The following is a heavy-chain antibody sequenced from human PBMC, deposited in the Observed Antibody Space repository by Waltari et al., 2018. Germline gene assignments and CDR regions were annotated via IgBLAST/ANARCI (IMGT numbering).Heavy chain of an antibody. J-gene: IGHJ6*02. Sequence: VQLQESGPGLVKPSETLSLTCTVSGGSISSNYMSWVRQAPGKGLEWVSVIYSGGSTYYADSVKGRFTISRDNSKNTLYLQMNSLRAEDTAVYYCARDRRHYDYVWGSYRFYGMDVWGQGTTVTVSS. V-gene: IGHV3-53*01. D-gene: IGHD3-16*02. CDR1: GGSISSNY. CDR2: IYSGGST. CDR3: ARDRRHYDYVWGSYRFYGMDV.